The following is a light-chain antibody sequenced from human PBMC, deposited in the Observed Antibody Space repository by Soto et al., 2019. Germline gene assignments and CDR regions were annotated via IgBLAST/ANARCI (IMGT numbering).Light chain of an antibody. V-gene: IGLV2-23*01. Sequence: QSALTQPASVSGSPGQSITISCTRTSSNVDSYNLVSWYQHPPGKAPKLIIYEGSERPSGVSNRFSGAQSGHSASLTISGLQAEEEADYYCSSYAGAVVFGGGTKLTVL. J-gene: IGLJ2*01. CDR1: SSNVDSYNL. CDR3: SSYAGAVV. CDR2: EGS.